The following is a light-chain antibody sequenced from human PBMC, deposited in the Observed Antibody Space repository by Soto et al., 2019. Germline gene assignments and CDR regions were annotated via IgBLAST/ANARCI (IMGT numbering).Light chain of an antibody. V-gene: IGLV1-47*02. J-gene: IGLJ1*01. CDR1: SSNIGSNY. Sequence: QSVLPQPPSASGTPGQRVTISCSGSSSNIGSNYVYWYQQLPGTAPKLLICSNNQRPSGVPDRFSGYTSGTSASLAISGLRSEDEAEYYCAAWDDSLSGLYVFGTGTKLTVL. CDR3: AAWDDSLSGLYV. CDR2: SNN.